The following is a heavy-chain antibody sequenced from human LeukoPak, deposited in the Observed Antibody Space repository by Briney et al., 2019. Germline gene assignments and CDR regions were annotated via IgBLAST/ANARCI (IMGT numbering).Heavy chain of an antibody. CDR3: ARGVRITMLKGNRGWFDP. Sequence: SETLSLTCTVSGGSISSYYWSWIRQPAGKGLEWIGRIYTSGSTNYNPSLKSRVTISVDTSKNQFSLKLSSVTAADTAVYYCARGVRITMLKGNRGWFDPWGQGTLVTVSS. J-gene: IGHJ5*02. D-gene: IGHD3-10*02. V-gene: IGHV4-4*07. CDR1: GGSISSYY. CDR2: IYTSGST.